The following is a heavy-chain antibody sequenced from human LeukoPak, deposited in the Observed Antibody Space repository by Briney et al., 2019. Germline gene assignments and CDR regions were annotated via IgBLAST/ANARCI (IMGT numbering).Heavy chain of an antibody. CDR3: ARDGAAATLDY. CDR1: GFTFSSYA. V-gene: IGHV3-30-3*01. D-gene: IGHD6-13*01. J-gene: IGHJ4*02. Sequence: PGRSLRLSCAASGFTFSSYAMHWVRQAPGKGLEWVAVISYDGSNKYYADSVKGRFTISRDNSKNTLYLQMNSLRAEDTAVYYCARDGAAATLDYWGQGTLVTVSS. CDR2: ISYDGSNK.